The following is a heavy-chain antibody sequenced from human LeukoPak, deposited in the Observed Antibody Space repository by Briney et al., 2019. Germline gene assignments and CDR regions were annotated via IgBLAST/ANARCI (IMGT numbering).Heavy chain of an antibody. CDR2: ISSSSTDI. Sequence: PGGSLRLSCAASGFTFSSYSMNWVRQAPGKGLEWVSSISSSSTDINYADSVQGRFTISRDNAKNSMYLQMNSLRAEDTAVYYCARDYHGSGTYFGNFDYWGQGTLVTVSS. J-gene: IGHJ4*02. V-gene: IGHV3-21*01. D-gene: IGHD3-10*01. CDR3: ARDYHGSGTYFGNFDY. CDR1: GFTFSSYS.